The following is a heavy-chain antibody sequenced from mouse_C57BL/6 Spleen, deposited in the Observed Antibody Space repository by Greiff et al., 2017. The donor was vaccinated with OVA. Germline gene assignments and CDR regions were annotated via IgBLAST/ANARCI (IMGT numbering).Heavy chain of an antibody. V-gene: IGHV1-37*01. Sequence: VQLQQSGPELVKPGASVKISCKASGYSFTGYFMNWVKPSHGKSLEWIGRINPYNGDTFYNQKFKGKATLTVAKSSSTAHMELMRLTSEDCAVYYCSRWDDYDGAWFAYWGQGTLVTVSA. D-gene: IGHD2-4*01. CDR2: INPYNGDT. CDR1: GYSFTGYF. J-gene: IGHJ3*01. CDR3: SRWDDYDGAWFAY.